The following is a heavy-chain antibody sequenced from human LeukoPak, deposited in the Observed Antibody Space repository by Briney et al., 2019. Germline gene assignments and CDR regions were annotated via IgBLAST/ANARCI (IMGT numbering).Heavy chain of an antibody. CDR3: ARVRGSLFTGSELDAFDI. CDR1: GYTFTGYY. V-gene: IGHV1-2*02. D-gene: IGHD3-10*01. Sequence: GASVKVSCKASGYTFTGYYMHWVRQAPGQGLEWMGWINPNSGDTNYAQKFQGRVTMTRDTSISTAHMELSRLRSDDTAVYNCARVRGSLFTGSELDAFDIWGQGTMVTVSS. J-gene: IGHJ3*02. CDR2: INPNSGDT.